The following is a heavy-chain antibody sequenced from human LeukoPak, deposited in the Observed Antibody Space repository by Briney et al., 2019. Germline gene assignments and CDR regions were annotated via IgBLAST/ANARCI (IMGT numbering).Heavy chain of an antibody. Sequence: SQTLSLTCTVSGGSISSGSYYWSWIRQPAGKGLEWIGRIYTSGSTNYNPSLKSRVTISVDTSKNQFSLKLSSVTAADTAVYYCARGSPLDCSSTSCYGTWFDPWGQGTLVTVSS. V-gene: IGHV4-61*02. CDR2: IYTSGST. D-gene: IGHD2-2*01. J-gene: IGHJ5*02. CDR3: ARGSPLDCSSTSCYGTWFDP. CDR1: GGSISSGSYY.